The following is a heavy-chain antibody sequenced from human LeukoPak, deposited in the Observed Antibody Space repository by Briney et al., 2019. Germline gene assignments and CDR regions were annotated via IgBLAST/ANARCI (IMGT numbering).Heavy chain of an antibody. CDR1: GGSISSYY. D-gene: IGHD3-22*01. Sequence: SETLSLTCTVSGGSISSYYWSWIRQPPGKGLEWIGYIYYSGSTNYNPSLKSRVTISVDTSKNQFSLKLSSVTAADTAVYYCAAMIVVEKGYYHYYYMDVWGKGTTVTISS. CDR3: AAMIVVEKGYYHYYYMDV. CDR2: IYYSGST. J-gene: IGHJ6*03. V-gene: IGHV4-59*01.